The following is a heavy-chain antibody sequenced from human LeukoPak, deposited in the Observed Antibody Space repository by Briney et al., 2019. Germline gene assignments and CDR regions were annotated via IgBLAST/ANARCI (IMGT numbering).Heavy chain of an antibody. CDR3: AKDPGIWFGEPYFDY. CDR2: ISYDGTNK. Sequence: GRSLRLSCAASGFTFSSYGMHWVRQAPGEGLEWVAVISYDGTNKYYADSVKGRFTISRDNSKNTLYLQMNSLRAEDTSVYYCAKDPGIWFGEPYFDYWGQGTLVTVSS. CDR1: GFTFSSYG. J-gene: IGHJ4*02. D-gene: IGHD3-10*01. V-gene: IGHV3-30*18.